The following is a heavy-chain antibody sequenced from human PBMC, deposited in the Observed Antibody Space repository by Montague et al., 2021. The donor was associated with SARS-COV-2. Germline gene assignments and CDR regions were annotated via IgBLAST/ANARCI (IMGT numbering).Heavy chain of an antibody. J-gene: IGHJ4*02. Sequence: SETLSLTCAVYGGSFSDYFWTWIRQPPGKGLEWTGEINHRGTSNYNPSLKSRVSISVDTSKNQFSLYLGSVTAADTAVYYCARGRQHFNMIVVAKTGGEYYFDYWGQGTLVTGSS. V-gene: IGHV4-34*01. D-gene: IGHD3-22*01. CDR2: INHRGTS. CDR1: GGSFSDYF. CDR3: ARGRQHFNMIVVAKTGGEYYFDY.